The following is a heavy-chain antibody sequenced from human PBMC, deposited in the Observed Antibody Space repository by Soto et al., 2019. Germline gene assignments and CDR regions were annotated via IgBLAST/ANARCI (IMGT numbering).Heavy chain of an antibody. V-gene: IGHV6-1*01. CDR2: TYYRSKWYN. Sequence: SQTLSLTCAISGDSVSSNSAAWNWIRQSPSRGLEWLGRTYYRSKWYNDYAVSVKSRITINPDTSKNQFSLQLNSVTPEDTAVYYCARDTPSIRFLEWLSPARDAFDIWGQGTMVTVSS. D-gene: IGHD3-3*01. CDR1: GDSVSSNSAA. J-gene: IGHJ3*02. CDR3: ARDTPSIRFLEWLSPARDAFDI.